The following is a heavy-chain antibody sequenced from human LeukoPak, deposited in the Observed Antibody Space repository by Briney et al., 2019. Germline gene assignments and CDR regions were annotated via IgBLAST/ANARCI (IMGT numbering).Heavy chain of an antibody. CDR1: GFTFSSYS. V-gene: IGHV3-21*01. J-gene: IGHJ4*02. CDR3: ARGRDGYNFDY. CDR2: ISSSSSYI. D-gene: IGHD5-24*01. Sequence: PGGSLRLSCAASGFTFSSYSMNWVRQAPGKGLEWASSISSSSSYIYYADSVKGRFTISRDNAKNTLYLQMNSLRAEDTAVYYCARGRDGYNFDYWGQGTLVTVSS.